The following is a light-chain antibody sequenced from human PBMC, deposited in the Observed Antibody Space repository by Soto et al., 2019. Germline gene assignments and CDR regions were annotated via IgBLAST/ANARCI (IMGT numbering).Light chain of an antibody. CDR2: GAS. J-gene: IGKJ4*01. CDR3: QQHKKWPLT. V-gene: IGKV3-15*01. Sequence: EIVMTQSPATLSVSPGERVTLSCRASQSVSANLAWYQQRLGQAPRLIIYGASTRATGIPARFSGSGSGTEFALTISSLQSEDFAIYYCQQHKKWPLTFGGGTNVEIK. CDR1: QSVSAN.